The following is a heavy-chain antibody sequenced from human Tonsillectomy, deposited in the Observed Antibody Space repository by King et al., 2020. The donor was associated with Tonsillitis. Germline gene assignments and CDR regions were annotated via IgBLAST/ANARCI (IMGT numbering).Heavy chain of an antibody. D-gene: IGHD3-22*01. CDR1: GGSISSSSYY. Sequence: LQLQESGPGLVKPSETLSLTCTVSGGSISSSSYYWGWIRQPPGKGLEWIGSIYYSGSTYYNPSLKSRVTISVDTSKNQFSLKLSSVTAADTAVYYCARQVPIVVVITESTNWFDPWGQGPLVTVSS. CDR3: ARQVPIVVVITESTNWFDP. J-gene: IGHJ5*02. CDR2: IYYSGST. V-gene: IGHV4-39*01.